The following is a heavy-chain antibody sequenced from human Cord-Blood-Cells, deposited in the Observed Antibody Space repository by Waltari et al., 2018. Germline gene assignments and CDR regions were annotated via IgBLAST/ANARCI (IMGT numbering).Heavy chain of an antibody. D-gene: IGHD2-15*01. CDR1: GGSISSYY. J-gene: IGHJ5*02. CDR2: SYYSGST. V-gene: IGHV4-59*01. Sequence: QVQLQESGPGLVKPSETLSLTCTVSGGSISSYYWSWIRQPPWKGLEWIGYSYYSGSTTYNPSLKSRVTISVDTSKNQFSLKLSSVTAADTAVYYCARAVVVVAATRYSVSWFDPWGQGTLVTVSS. CDR3: ARAVVVVAATRYSVSWFDP.